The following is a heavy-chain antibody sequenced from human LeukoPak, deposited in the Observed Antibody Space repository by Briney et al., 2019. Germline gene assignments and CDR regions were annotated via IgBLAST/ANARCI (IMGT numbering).Heavy chain of an antibody. CDR2: IYPGDSDT. CDR3: ARHRGSGSYYNSLDQ. Sequence: GEFLKISCKGSGYSFTNYWIGWVRQMPGKGLEWMGVIYPGDSDTKYSPSFQGQVTISADKSISTAYLQWSSLKASDTAMYYCARHRGSGSYYNSLDQWGQGTLVTVSS. CDR1: GYSFTNYW. V-gene: IGHV5-51*01. D-gene: IGHD3-10*01. J-gene: IGHJ5*02.